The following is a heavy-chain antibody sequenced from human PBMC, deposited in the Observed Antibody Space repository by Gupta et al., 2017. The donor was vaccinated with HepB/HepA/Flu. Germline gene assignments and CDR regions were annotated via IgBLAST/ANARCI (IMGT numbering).Heavy chain of an antibody. CDR1: GGSISSYY. CDR2: IYYSGST. Sequence: QVQLQESGPGLVKPSETLSLTCTVSGGSISSYYWSWIRQPPGKGLEWIGYIYYSGSTNYNPSLKSRVTISVDTSKNQFSLKLSSVTAADTAVYYCARLMIYGESDYYDSSGYLDYWGQGTLVTVSS. V-gene: IGHV4-59*08. D-gene: IGHD3-22*01. J-gene: IGHJ4*02. CDR3: ARLMIYGESDYYDSSGYLDY.